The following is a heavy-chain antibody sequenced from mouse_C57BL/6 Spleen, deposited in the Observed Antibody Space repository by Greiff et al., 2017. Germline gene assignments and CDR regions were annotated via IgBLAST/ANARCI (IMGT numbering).Heavy chain of an antibody. CDR2: IDPSDSYT. Sequence: VQLQQSGAELVMPGASVKLSCKASGYTFTSYWMHWVKQRPGQGLEWIGEIDPSDSYTNYNQKFKGKSTLTVDKSSSTAYMQLSSLTSEDSAVDYCARGDDYGRYFDVWGTGTTVTVSS. CDR1: GYTFTSYW. V-gene: IGHV1-69*01. CDR3: ARGDDYGRYFDV. J-gene: IGHJ1*03. D-gene: IGHD2-4*01.